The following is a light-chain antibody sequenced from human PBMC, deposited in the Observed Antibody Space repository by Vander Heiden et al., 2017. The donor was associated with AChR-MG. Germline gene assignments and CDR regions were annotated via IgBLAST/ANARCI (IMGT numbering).Light chain of an antibody. V-gene: IGKV1-5*03. CDR2: KAS. CDR3: QQDNSYWT. CDR1: QNINTW. Sequence: DIQMTQSPSTLSASVGDRVTITCRASQNINTWLAWYKQKAGKAPKLLISKASTLESGVPSRFSGRRSETEFTLTISSLQPDDFATYYWQQDNSYWTFGQGTKVEIK. J-gene: IGKJ1*01.